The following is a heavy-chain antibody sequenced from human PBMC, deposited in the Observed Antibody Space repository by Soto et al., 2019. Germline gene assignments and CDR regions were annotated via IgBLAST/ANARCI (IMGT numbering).Heavy chain of an antibody. Sequence: QVQLVQSGAEVKKPGSSVKVSCKASGGTFSSYAISWVRQAPGQGLEWMGGIIPIFGTANYAQKFQGRVTITEDESTSTAYMGLSSLTSEDTAVYYCAGEGDSGSHIGYWGQGTLVTVSS. J-gene: IGHJ4*02. V-gene: IGHV1-69*01. CDR3: AGEGDSGSHIGY. CDR2: IIPIFGTA. D-gene: IGHD3-22*01. CDR1: GGTFSSYA.